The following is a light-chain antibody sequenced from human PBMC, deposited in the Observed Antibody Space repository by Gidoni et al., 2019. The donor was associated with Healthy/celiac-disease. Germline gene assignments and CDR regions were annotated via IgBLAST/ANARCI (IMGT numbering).Light chain of an antibody. CDR2: GAA. J-gene: IGKJ1*01. CDR3: QQYGSSPAWT. Sequence: EIELTQSPGTLSLSPGDRDTLSCRASPSVSSSYLAWYQQKPGQALRLLIYGAASRATGIPARFSGSGSGTDFTLIISRLEPEDFAVSYCQQYGSSPAWTFGQGTKVEIK. V-gene: IGKV3-20*01. CDR1: PSVSSSY.